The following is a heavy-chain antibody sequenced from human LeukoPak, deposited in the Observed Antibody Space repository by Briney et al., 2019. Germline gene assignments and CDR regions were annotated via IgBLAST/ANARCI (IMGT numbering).Heavy chain of an antibody. V-gene: IGHV3-33*01. CDR1: GFTFSSYG. J-gene: IGHJ6*02. CDR3: ARTQPSIAARHSYYYYGMDV. D-gene: IGHD6-6*01. Sequence: PGGSLRLSCAASGFTFSSYGMHWVRQAPGKGLEWVAVIWYDGSNKYYADSVKGRSTISRDNSKNTLYLQMNSLRAEDTAVYYCARTQPSIAARHSYYYYGMDVWGQGTTVTVSS. CDR2: IWYDGSNK.